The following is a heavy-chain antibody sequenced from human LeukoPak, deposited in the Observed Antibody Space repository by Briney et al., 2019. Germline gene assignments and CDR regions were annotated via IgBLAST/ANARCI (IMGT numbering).Heavy chain of an antibody. CDR3: ATVIDTIRGDNWFDS. V-gene: IGHV3-21*01. D-gene: IGHD3-10*01. Sequence: PGGSLRLSCTAAGLTPIKTYSLNWVRQAPGKGLEWVSSIITSSSHIYYADSVKGRFIISRDNAKNSLYLQMDSLRAEDTAMYYCATVIDTIRGDNWFDSWGQGTLVTVSS. CDR1: GLTPIKTYS. CDR2: IITSSSHI. J-gene: IGHJ5*01.